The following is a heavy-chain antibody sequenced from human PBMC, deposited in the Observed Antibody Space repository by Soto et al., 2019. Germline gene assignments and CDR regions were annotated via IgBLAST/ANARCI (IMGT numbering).Heavy chain of an antibody. CDR1: GYSFDTFG. D-gene: IGHD2-15*01. J-gene: IGHJ2*01. V-gene: IGHV1-18*01. CDR3: ARCYCSVGSCFTCWHFDL. Sequence: QVQVVQSGAEVKKPGASVKVACKASGYSFDTFGMSWVRQAPGQGLEWMGWISIEKGDTNSAQKFQDTVTMPTDTSTSTAYMELRSLTSDDTAGYYCARCYCSVGSCFTCWHFDLWGRGTLVTVSS. CDR2: ISIEKGDT.